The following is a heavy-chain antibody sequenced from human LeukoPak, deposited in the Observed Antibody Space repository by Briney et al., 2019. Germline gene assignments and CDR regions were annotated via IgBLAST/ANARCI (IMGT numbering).Heavy chain of an antibody. V-gene: IGHV4-59*01. D-gene: IGHD1-7*01. CDR2: IYYSGST. CDR1: GGSISSYY. Sequence: ASETLSLTCTVSGGSISSYYWSWIRQPPGKGLEWIGYIYYSGSTNYNPSLKSRVTISVDTSKNQFSLKLSSVTAADTAVYYCARGAGELLPFDYWGQGTLVTVSS. CDR3: ARGAGELLPFDY. J-gene: IGHJ4*02.